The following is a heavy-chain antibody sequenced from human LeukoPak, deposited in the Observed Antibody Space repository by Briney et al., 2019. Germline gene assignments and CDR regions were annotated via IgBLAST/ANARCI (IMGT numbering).Heavy chain of an antibody. CDR2: INPNSGGT. V-gene: IGHV1-2*02. CDR3: ARDSYKDIVVVPADYYCYYYYMDV. CDR1: GYTFTSYT. D-gene: IGHD2-2*01. J-gene: IGHJ6*03. Sequence: ASVKVSCKASGYTFTSYTIHWVRQAPGQGLEWMGWINPNSGGTNYAQKFQGRVTMTRDTSISTAYMELSRLRSDDTAVYYCARDSYKDIVVVPADYYCYYYYMDVWGKGTTATISS.